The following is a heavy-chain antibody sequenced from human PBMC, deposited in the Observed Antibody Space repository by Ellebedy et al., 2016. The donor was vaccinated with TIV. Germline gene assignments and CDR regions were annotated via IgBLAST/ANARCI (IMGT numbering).Heavy chain of an antibody. D-gene: IGHD6-19*01. V-gene: IGHV3-53*05. CDR1: GFTVSSNY. J-gene: IGHJ6*02. Sequence: GGSLRLXCAASGFTVSSNYMSWVRQAPGKGLEWVSVIYSGGSTYYADSVKGRFTISRDNSKNTLYLQMNSLRAEDTAVYYCARGAIAVAGYYYYYYGMDVWGQGTTVTVSS. CDR3: ARGAIAVAGYYYYYYGMDV. CDR2: IYSGGST.